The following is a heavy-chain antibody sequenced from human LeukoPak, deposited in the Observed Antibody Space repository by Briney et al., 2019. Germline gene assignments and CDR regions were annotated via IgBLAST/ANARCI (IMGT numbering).Heavy chain of an antibody. D-gene: IGHD1-26*01. V-gene: IGHV1-69*05. Sequence: VASVKVSCKASGGTFSSYAISWVRQAPGQGLEWMGGIIPIFGTANYAQKFQGRVTITTDESTSTAYMELSSLRSEDTAVYYCARVAPKLYSGSLGYYYYMDVWGKGTTVTVSS. CDR1: GGTFSSYA. CDR3: ARVAPKLYSGSLGYYYYMDV. CDR2: IIPIFGTA. J-gene: IGHJ6*03.